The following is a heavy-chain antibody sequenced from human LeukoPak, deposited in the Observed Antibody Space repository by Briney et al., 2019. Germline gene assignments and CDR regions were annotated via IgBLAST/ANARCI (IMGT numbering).Heavy chain of an antibody. CDR3: ARESHPDLVYFDY. D-gene: IGHD3-3*01. CDR2: INAANGHT. CDR1: RYSFTAYA. J-gene: IGHJ4*02. V-gene: IGHV1-3*01. Sequence: GASVKVSCKASRYSFTAYAIHWMRQAPGQRLEWMGLINAANGHTKYSLRFQGRVTLTRNTSANTAYMELNNLTSEDTAVFYCARESHPDLVYFDYWGQGTLVIVSA.